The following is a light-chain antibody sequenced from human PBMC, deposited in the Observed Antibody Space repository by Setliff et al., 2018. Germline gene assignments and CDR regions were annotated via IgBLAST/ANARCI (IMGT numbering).Light chain of an antibody. CDR2: RAS. V-gene: IGKV1-5*03. CDR1: QTIGDL. CDR3: QQYANLWT. J-gene: IGKJ1*01. Sequence: DIQMTQSPSTLSASVGDRVTITCRASQTIGDLLAWHQQRPGKAPKLLIYRASNLENGVPSRFSGSGSGTEFTLTISSLQPDDFATYYCQQYANLWTFGQGTKV.